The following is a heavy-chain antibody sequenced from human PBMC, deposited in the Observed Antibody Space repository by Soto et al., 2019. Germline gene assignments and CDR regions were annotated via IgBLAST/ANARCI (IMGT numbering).Heavy chain of an antibody. CDR1: GDSVSSNSAA. V-gene: IGHV6-1*01. Sequence: QSQTLSLTCAISGDSVSSNSAAWNWIRQSPSRGLEWLGRTYYRSKWYNDYAVSVKSRITINPDTSKNQFSLQLNSVTPEDTAVYYCARVLVVPAALYYYYYYYMDVWGKGTTVTVSS. J-gene: IGHJ6*03. CDR3: ARVLVVPAALYYYYYYYMDV. CDR2: TYYRSKWYN. D-gene: IGHD2-2*01.